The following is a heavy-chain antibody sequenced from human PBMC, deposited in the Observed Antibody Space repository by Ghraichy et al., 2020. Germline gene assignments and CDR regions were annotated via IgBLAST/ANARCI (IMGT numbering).Heavy chain of an antibody. D-gene: IGHD3-3*01. CDR2: IRSKAYGGTT. V-gene: IGHV3-49*03. CDR1: GFTFGDYA. Sequence: GGSLRLSCTASGFTFGDYAMSWFRQAPGKGLEWVGFIRSKAYGGTTEYAASVKGRFTISRDDSTSIGYLQMNTLKTEDTAMYYCSSSHYAFWSGYHLGDKGYNWFDPWGQGTLVTVSS. J-gene: IGHJ5*02. CDR3: SSSHYAFWSGYHLGDKGYNWFDP.